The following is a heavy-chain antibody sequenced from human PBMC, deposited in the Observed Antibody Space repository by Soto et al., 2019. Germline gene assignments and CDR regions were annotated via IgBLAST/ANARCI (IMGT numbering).Heavy chain of an antibody. CDR2: ISGSGGST. Sequence: EVQLLESGGGLVQPGGSLRLFCAASGFTFSSYAMSWVRQAPGKGLEWVSAISGSGGSTYYADSVKGRFTISRDNSKNTLYLQMNSLRAEDTAVYYCAKDFSSSWYSFSSDGWGQGTLVTVSS. D-gene: IGHD6-13*01. J-gene: IGHJ4*02. CDR1: GFTFSSYA. CDR3: AKDFSSSWYSFSSDG. V-gene: IGHV3-23*01.